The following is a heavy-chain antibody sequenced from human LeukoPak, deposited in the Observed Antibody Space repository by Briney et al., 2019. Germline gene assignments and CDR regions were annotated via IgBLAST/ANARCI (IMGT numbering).Heavy chain of an antibody. CDR3: ARDLGGSYFYFDY. CDR1: GFTFSSYA. D-gene: IGHD1-26*01. Sequence: GRSLRFSCAASGFTFSSYAMHWVRQAPGKGLEWVAVISYDGSNKYYADSVKGRFTISRDNSKNTLYLQMNSLRAEDTAVYYCARDLGGSYFYFDYWGQGTLVTVSS. CDR2: ISYDGSNK. V-gene: IGHV3-30-3*01. J-gene: IGHJ4*02.